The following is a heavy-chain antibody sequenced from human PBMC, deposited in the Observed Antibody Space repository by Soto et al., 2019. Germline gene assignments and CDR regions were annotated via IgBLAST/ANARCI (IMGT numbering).Heavy chain of an antibody. CDR1: GFTFSSYA. Sequence: PGGSLRLSCAASGFTFSSYAMHWVRQAPGKGLEWVAVISYDGSNKYYADSVKGRFTISRDNSKNTLYLQMNSLRAEDTAVYYCARDELYSSPEPFPFLIDYRGQGTLVTVSS. D-gene: IGHD6-13*01. J-gene: IGHJ4*02. V-gene: IGHV3-30-3*01. CDR3: ARDELYSSPEPFPFLIDY. CDR2: ISYDGSNK.